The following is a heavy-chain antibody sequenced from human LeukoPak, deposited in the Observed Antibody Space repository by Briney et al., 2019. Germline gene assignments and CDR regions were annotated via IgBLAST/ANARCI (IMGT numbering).Heavy chain of an antibody. D-gene: IGHD3-10*01. V-gene: IGHV3-53*01. CDR2: IYTSGGT. CDR1: GHTVSGNY. Sequence: GGPLRLSCAAPGHTVSGNYVSWVRQATGKGLEWVSVIYTSGGTSYADSVKGRFTISTDNSKNTLYLQMNTLRAEDTAVYFCASSGSHYWFDRWGQGTLVTVSS. CDR3: ASSGSHYWFDR. J-gene: IGHJ5*02.